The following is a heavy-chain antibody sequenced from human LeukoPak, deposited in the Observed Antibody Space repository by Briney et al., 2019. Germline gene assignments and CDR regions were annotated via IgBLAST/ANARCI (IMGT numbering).Heavy chain of an antibody. CDR1: GGSISSSSYY. CDR2: IYYSGST. V-gene: IGHV4-39*01. D-gene: IGHD1-14*01. Sequence: SETLSLTCTVSGGSISSSSYYWGWIRQPPGKGLEWIGSIYYSGSTYYNPSLKSRVTISVDTSKNQFSLKLSSVTAADTAVYYCARRNRGRKDYLDYWDQGTLVTVSS. J-gene: IGHJ4*02. CDR3: ARRNRGRKDYLDY.